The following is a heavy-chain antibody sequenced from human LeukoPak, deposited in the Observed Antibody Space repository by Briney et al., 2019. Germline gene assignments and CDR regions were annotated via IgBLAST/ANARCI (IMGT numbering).Heavy chain of an antibody. CDR3: ARRALRSGFDY. V-gene: IGHV4-59*12. Sequence: SETLSLTCTVSGGSISSYYWSWIRQPPGKGLEWIGYIYYTGSTNYNPSLKSRVTISVDTSKNQFSLKLSSVTAADTAVYYCARRALRSGFDYWGQGTLVTVSS. D-gene: IGHD2-15*01. CDR2: IYYTGST. CDR1: GGSISSYY. J-gene: IGHJ4*02.